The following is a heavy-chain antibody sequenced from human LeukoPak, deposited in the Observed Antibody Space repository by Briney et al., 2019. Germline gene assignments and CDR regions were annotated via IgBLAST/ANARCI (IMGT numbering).Heavy chain of an antibody. CDR1: GYSFTNYW. J-gene: IGHJ4*02. CDR3: VRHYDSTPYGTRNFMVYPDF. CDR2: IYPGDSDT. D-gene: IGHD3-22*01. Sequence: GESLKISCKGSGYSFTNYWIAWVRQMPGKGLEWMGIIYPGDSDTRYSPSFQGQVTISADKSISTAFLRWDSLKASDTATYYCVRHYDSTPYGTRNFMVYPDFWGQGTLVTVSS. V-gene: IGHV5-51*01.